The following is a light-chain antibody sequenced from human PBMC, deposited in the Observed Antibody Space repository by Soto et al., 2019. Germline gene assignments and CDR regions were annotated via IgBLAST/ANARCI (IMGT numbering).Light chain of an antibody. CDR1: SSNIGNNY. CDR3: GTCDSSLSAVV. V-gene: IGLV1-51*01. Sequence: QAVVTQPPSVSAAPGQKVTISCSGSSSNIGNNYVSWYQQLPGTAPKLLIYDHNKRPSGIPDRFSGSKSGTSATLGITGLQTGDEADYYCGTCDSSLSAVVFGGGTKLTVL. CDR2: DHN. J-gene: IGLJ2*01.